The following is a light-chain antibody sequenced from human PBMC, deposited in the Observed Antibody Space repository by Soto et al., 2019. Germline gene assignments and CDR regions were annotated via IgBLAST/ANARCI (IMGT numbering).Light chain of an antibody. Sequence: SQLTQSPSSLSASVGDTVTITCRASQSSSTYLNWYQHKPGKAPILLIQAAATLLSGVPSRFSGSGAEPHYTHTIRSLRPEDVATDCRRQIYRTPYIFAQENKVDIK. CDR2: AAA. CDR1: QSSSTY. CDR3: RQIYRTPYI. V-gene: IGKV1-39*01. J-gene: IGKJ2*01.